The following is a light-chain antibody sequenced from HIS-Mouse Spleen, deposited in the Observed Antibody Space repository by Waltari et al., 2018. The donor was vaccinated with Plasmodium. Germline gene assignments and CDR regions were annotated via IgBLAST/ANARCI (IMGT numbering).Light chain of an antibody. J-gene: IGKJ3*01. CDR3: QQYNNWSFT. CDR1: QSVSST. CDR2: GAS. Sequence: ELVMTQSPATMSVSPGERAPLSCRASQSVSSTLAWYQQKPGQAPRLLIYGASTRATGIPARFSGSGSGTEFTLTISSLQSEDFAVYDCQQYNNWSFTFGPGTKVDIK. V-gene: IGKV3-15*01.